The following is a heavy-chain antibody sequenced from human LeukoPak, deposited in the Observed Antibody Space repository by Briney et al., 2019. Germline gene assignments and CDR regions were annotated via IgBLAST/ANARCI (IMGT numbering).Heavy chain of an antibody. V-gene: IGHV1-2*02. CDR3: ARVVNRIAAVFDY. D-gene: IGHD6-13*01. J-gene: IGHJ4*02. CDR2: INPNSGGT. CDR1: GYTFTGYY. Sequence: EASVKVSCKASGYTFTGYYMHWVRQAPGQGLEWMGWINPNSGGTNYAQKFQGRVTMPRDTSISTAYMELSRLRSDDTAVYYCARVVNRIAAVFDYWGQGTLVTVSS.